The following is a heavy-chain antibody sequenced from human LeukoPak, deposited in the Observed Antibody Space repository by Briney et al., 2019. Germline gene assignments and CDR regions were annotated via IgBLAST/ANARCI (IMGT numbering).Heavy chain of an antibody. CDR2: IYSGGST. V-gene: IGHV3-66*01. Sequence: GGSLRLSCAASGFTFSSYAMSWVRQAPGKGLEWVSVIYSGGSTYYADSVKGRFTISRDNSKNTLYLQMNSLRAEDTAVYYCAREYSGSYYGYYFDYWGQGTLVTVSS. CDR1: GFTFSSYA. CDR3: AREYSGSYYGYYFDY. D-gene: IGHD1-26*01. J-gene: IGHJ4*02.